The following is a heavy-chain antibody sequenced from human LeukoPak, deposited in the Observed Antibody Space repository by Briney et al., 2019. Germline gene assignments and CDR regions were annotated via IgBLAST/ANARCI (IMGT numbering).Heavy chain of an antibody. CDR1: GGSISSYY. J-gene: IGHJ4*02. CDR3: ARGRVAGTTGVDY. D-gene: IGHD6-19*01. V-gene: IGHV4-34*01. Sequence: PSETLSLTCTVSGGSISSYYWSWIRQPPGKGLEWIGEINHSGSTNYNPSLKSRVTISVDTSKNQFSLKLSSVTAADTAVYYCARGRVAGTTGVDYWGQGTLVTVSS. CDR2: INHSGST.